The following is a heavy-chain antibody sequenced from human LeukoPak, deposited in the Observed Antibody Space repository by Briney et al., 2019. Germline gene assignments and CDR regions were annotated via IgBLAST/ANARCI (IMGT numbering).Heavy chain of an antibody. J-gene: IGHJ4*02. Sequence: PPGRSLRLSCAASGFTFSTYGMHWVRQAPGKGLEWVAVIWNDASHDNYADSVRGRFTISRDNSKNTLSLQMNSLRAEDTAVYYCARDLCSGGRCRYAEYWGQGALVTVSS. CDR1: GFTFSTYG. CDR2: IWNDASHD. D-gene: IGHD2-15*01. CDR3: ARDLCSGGRCRYAEY. V-gene: IGHV3-33*01.